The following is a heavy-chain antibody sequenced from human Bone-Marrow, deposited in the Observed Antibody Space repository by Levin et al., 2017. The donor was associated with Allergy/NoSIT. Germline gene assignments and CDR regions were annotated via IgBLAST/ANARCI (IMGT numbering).Heavy chain of an antibody. CDR2: INHSGST. CDR3: ARSFPYSSSWKY. CDR1: GGSFSGYY. Sequence: SQTLSLTCAVYGGSFSGYYWSWIRQPPGKGLEWIGEINHSGSTNYNPSLKSRVTISVDTSKNQFSLKLSSVTAADTAVYYCARSFPYSSSWKYWGQGTLVTVSS. J-gene: IGHJ4*02. D-gene: IGHD6-13*01. V-gene: IGHV4-34*01.